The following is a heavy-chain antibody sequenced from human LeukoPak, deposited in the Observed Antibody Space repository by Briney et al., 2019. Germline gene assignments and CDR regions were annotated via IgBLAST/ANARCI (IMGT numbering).Heavy chain of an antibody. CDR2: IYHSGST. CDR3: ARDRVSNYYYYYMDV. J-gene: IGHJ6*03. Sequence: SETLSLTCTVSGGSISGYYWGWIRQPPGKGLEWIGSIYHSGSTYYNPSLKSRVTISVDTSKNQFSLKLSSVTAADTAVYYCARDRVSNYYYYYMDVWGKGTTVTVSS. V-gene: IGHV4-38-2*02. D-gene: IGHD3-10*01. CDR1: GGSISGYY.